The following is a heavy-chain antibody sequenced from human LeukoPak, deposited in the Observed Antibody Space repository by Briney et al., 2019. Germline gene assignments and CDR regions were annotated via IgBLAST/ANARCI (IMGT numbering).Heavy chain of an antibody. D-gene: IGHD5-12*01. Sequence: PSETLSLTCTVPGDSISSYYWSWVRQPPGWVQGWNGYIYYSGSTNYNPSLKSRVTISVDTSKNQFSLKLSSVTAADTAVYYCARVSGYDWESSYDYWGQGTLVTVSS. CDR3: ARVSGYDWESSYDY. CDR1: GDSISSYY. CDR2: IYYSGST. J-gene: IGHJ4*02. V-gene: IGHV4-59*13.